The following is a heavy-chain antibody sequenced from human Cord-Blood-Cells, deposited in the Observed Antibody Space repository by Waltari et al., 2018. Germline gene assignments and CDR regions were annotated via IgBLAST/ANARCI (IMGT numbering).Heavy chain of an antibody. Sequence: QVQLQESGPGLVKPSETLSLTCTDSGGSISSYYWSWIRQPPGKGLEWIGYIYYSGRTNYNPSLKSRVTISVDTSKNQFSLKLSSVTAADTAVYYCARHRMSSSSLGYWGQGTLVTVSS. CDR1: GGSISSYY. CDR3: ARHRMSSSSLGY. J-gene: IGHJ4*02. V-gene: IGHV4-59*08. CDR2: IYYSGRT. D-gene: IGHD6-6*01.